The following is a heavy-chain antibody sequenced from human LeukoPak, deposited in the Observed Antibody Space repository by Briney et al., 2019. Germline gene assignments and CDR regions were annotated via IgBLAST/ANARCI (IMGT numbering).Heavy chain of an antibody. Sequence: ASVKVSCKASGYTFTGYYMHWVRQAPGQGLEWMGWINPNSGGTNYAQKFQGRVTMTRDTSISTAYMELSRLRSDDTAVYYCAKVAHYYGSGSYYEYYFDYWGQGTLVTVSS. V-gene: IGHV1-2*02. J-gene: IGHJ4*02. CDR1: GYTFTGYY. CDR3: AKVAHYYGSGSYYEYYFDY. D-gene: IGHD3-10*01. CDR2: INPNSGGT.